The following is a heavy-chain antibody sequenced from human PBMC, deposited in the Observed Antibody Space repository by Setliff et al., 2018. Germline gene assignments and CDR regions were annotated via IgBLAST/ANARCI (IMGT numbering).Heavy chain of an antibody. D-gene: IGHD2-2*01. J-gene: IGHJ5*02. CDR1: GYTFTGYY. CDR2: INPNSGGT. V-gene: IGHV1-2*02. CDR3: ARDFALVPAALYNWFDP. Sequence: ASVKVSCKASGYTFTGYYMHWVRQAPGQGLEWMGWINPNSGGTNYAQKFQGRVTMTRDTSISTAYMELSRLRSDDTAVYYCARDFALVPAALYNWFDPWGQGTLVTVSS.